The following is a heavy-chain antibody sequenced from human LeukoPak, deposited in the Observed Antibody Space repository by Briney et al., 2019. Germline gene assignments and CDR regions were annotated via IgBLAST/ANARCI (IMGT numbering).Heavy chain of an antibody. Sequence: GGSLRLSCAASGFTFSSYAMSWVRQASGKGLEWVGRIRSKANSYATAYAASVKGRFTISRDDSKNTAYLQMNSLKTEDTAVYYCTRLGPGIAVAGSDYWGQGTRVTVSS. CDR1: GFTFSSYA. V-gene: IGHV3-73*01. CDR3: TRLGPGIAVAGSDY. J-gene: IGHJ4*02. CDR2: IRSKANSYAT. D-gene: IGHD6-19*01.